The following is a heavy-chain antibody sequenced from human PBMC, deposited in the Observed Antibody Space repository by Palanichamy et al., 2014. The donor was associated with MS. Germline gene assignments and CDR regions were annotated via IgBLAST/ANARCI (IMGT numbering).Heavy chain of an antibody. CDR2: TYYRSNWNN. CDR3: ARGRDGSSYYDY. CDR1: GDSVSSKSAA. D-gene: IGHD3-22*01. V-gene: IGHV6-1*01. J-gene: IGHJ4*02. Sequence: QVQLQQSGPGLVKPSQTLSLTCAISGDSVSSKSAAWNWIRQSPLRGLEWLGRTYYRSNWNNDYALSVKSRMTINPDTSKNLFSLQLSSVTPEDTAVYYCARGRDGSSYYDYWGQGTLVTVSS.